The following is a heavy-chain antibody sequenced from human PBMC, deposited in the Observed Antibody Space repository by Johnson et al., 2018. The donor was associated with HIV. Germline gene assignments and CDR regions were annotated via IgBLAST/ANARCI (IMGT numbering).Heavy chain of an antibody. Sequence: QVQLVESGGGLVQPGGSLRLSCAASGFTFSDSYMSWIRQAPGKGLEWVSYISSSVSTIYYADSVKGRFTVSRDNARNSLYLQMNSLRAGDTAVYYCTREEGGTYYSVDAFDIWGQGTMVTVSS. CDR2: ISSSVSTI. V-gene: IGHV3-11*01. J-gene: IGHJ3*02. CDR1: GFTFSDSY. D-gene: IGHD1-26*01. CDR3: TREEGGTYYSVDAFDI.